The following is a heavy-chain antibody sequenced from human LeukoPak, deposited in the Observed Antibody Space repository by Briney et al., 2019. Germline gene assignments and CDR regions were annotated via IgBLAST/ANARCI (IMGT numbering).Heavy chain of an antibody. J-gene: IGHJ5*02. CDR2: IYYSGST. CDR1: GGSISSSSYY. D-gene: IGHD2-15*01. Sequence: TSETLSLTCTVSGGSISSSSYYWGWIRQPPGKGLEWIGSIYYSGSTYYNPSLKSRVTISVDTSKNQFSLKLSSVTAADTAVYYCARRGRYWSGGSCHNWFDPWGQGTLVTVSS. CDR3: ARRGRYWSGGSCHNWFDP. V-gene: IGHV4-39*01.